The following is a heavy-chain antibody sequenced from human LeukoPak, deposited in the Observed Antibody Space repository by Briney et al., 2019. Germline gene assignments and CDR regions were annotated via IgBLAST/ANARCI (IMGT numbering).Heavy chain of an antibody. J-gene: IGHJ4*02. D-gene: IGHD1-1*01. V-gene: IGHV3-7*03. CDR2: IKQDGSEK. CDR3: GRGGSRHPSPEDY. CDR1: GFTFSSFW. Sequence: GGSLRLSCAASGFTFSSFWMSWVRQAPGKGLAWVANIKQDGSEKYFVDSVKGRFTISRDNAKNSLYLQMSSLRAEDTAVYYCGRGGSRHPSPEDYWGRGTLVTVSS.